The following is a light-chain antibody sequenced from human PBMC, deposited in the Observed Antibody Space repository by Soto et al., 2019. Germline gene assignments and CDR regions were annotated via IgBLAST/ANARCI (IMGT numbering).Light chain of an antibody. V-gene: IGKV1-5*01. Sequence: DIQMTQSPSTLSASIGDRVTITCRASQSITTFLAWYQQKPGKAPQILIYDASKLEPGVPSRLSGGGSGTEFTLTISSLQPDDFATYYCQQYNTYSTFGQGTRLENK. CDR3: QQYNTYST. CDR1: QSITTF. CDR2: DAS. J-gene: IGKJ5*01.